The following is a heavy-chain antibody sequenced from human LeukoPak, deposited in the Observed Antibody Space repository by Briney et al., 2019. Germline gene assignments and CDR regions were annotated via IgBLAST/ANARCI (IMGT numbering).Heavy chain of an antibody. D-gene: IGHD6-6*01. V-gene: IGHV4-59*01. Sequence: SESLSLTCTVSGDSISSYYWSWIRQPPGKGLEWIGYIYYSGSTNYNPSLKSRVTISVDTSKNQFSLKLSSVTAADTAVYYCARYGGSSSGLDYWGQGTLVTVSS. CDR2: IYYSGST. CDR1: GDSISSYY. CDR3: ARYGGSSSGLDY. J-gene: IGHJ4*02.